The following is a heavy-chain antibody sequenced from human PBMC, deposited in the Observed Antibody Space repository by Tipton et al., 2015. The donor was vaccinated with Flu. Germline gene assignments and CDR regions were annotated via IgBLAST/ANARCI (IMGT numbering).Heavy chain of an antibody. V-gene: IGHV4-4*02. CDR2: IYHSGST. CDR3: ARRLSSGYYYPFDY. CDR1: GGSISSSNW. D-gene: IGHD3-22*01. Sequence: TLSLTCAVSGGSISSSNWWSWVRQPPGKGLEWIGEIYHSGSTNYNPSLKSRVTISVDKSKNQFSLKLSSVTAAGTAVYYCARRLSSGYYYPFDYWGQGTLVTVSS. J-gene: IGHJ4*02.